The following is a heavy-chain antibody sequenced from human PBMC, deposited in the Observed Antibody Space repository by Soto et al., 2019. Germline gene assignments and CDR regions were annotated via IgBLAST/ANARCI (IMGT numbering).Heavy chain of an antibody. V-gene: IGHV1-8*01. D-gene: IGHD4-17*01. CDR1: GGMFKTFD. CDR2: ISPATGHS. CDR3: STTVIIEDLVDS. J-gene: IGHJ4*02. Sequence: QVQLVQSGAEVKQPGASVKVSCKISGGMFKTFDIHWVRQAPGQGLEWLRWISPATGHSVPSWKFQGRVTLTTDTSTSTSFKELTNLRLEDTALYYCSTTVIIEDLVDSWGQGTQVTVSS.